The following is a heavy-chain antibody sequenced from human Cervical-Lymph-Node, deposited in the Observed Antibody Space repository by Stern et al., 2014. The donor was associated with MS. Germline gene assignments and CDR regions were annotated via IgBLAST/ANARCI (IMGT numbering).Heavy chain of an antibody. CDR2: ISPNRGGT. J-gene: IGHJ1*01. V-gene: IGHV1-2*02. Sequence: VQLVESGAEVKKPGASVKVSCKASGYTFTGPYMHWVRQAPGQGLERMGWISPNRGGTNYAQEFQGRVTMTRDTSISTAYMELSRLRSDDTAVYYCAREGLKYFQHWGQGTLVSVSS. CDR1: GYTFTGPY. CDR3: AREGLKYFQH.